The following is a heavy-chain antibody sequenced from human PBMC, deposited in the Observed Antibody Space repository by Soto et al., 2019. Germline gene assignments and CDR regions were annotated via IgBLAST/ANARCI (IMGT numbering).Heavy chain of an antibody. D-gene: IGHD3-3*01. CDR3: AKDLGTDDFWSAYYTYYYMDV. Sequence: EVQLLESGGGLVQPGGSLGLSVPASGLTFGGYALNWVRQVPGKGLGWVSVISGGGDNTYYADSVKARFTISRDNSKNTLYLQMNSLRAEDTAVYYCAKDLGTDDFWSAYYTYYYMDVWGKGTTVTVSS. J-gene: IGHJ6*03. CDR1: GLTFGGYA. CDR2: ISGGGDNT. V-gene: IGHV3-23*01.